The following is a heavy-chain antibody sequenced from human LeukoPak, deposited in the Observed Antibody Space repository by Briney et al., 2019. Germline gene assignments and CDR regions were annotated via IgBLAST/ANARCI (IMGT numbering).Heavy chain of an antibody. CDR3: ANSIAAAGTRYYYYYYGMDV. Sequence: GGSLRLSCAASGFTFSSYAMSWVRQAPGKGLEWVSAISASGGSTYYADSVKGRFTISRDNSKNTLYLQMNSLRAEDTAVYYCANSIAAAGTRYYYYYYGMDVWGQGTTVTVSS. V-gene: IGHV3-23*01. J-gene: IGHJ6*02. CDR1: GFTFSSYA. D-gene: IGHD6-13*01. CDR2: ISASGGST.